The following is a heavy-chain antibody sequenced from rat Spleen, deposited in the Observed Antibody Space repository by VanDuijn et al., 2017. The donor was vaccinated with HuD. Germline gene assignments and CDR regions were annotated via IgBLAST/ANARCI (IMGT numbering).Heavy chain of an antibody. V-gene: IGHV5-29*01. CDR3: ARHPYDGSSVVMGVMDA. CDR2: ISYDGSST. Sequence: EVQLVESGGGLVQPGRSLKLSCAASGFTFSNYGMAWVRQAPTKGLEWVATISYDGSSTYYRDSVKGRFTISRDNAKSTLYLQMDSLRSEDTATYYCARHPYDGSSVVMGVMDAWGQGASVTVSS. D-gene: IGHD1-12*02. CDR1: GFTFSNYG. J-gene: IGHJ4*01.